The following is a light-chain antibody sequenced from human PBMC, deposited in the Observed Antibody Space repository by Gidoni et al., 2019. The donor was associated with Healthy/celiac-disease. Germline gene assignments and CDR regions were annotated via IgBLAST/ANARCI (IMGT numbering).Light chain of an antibody. Sequence: EIVLTQSPGTLSLSPGERATLSCRASQSVSSVYLAWLQQKPGQTPRLLVYGPSSRATGIPDRFSGSGSGTDFTRTISRLEPEDFAVYYCQQYGSSPWTFGQGTKVEIQ. CDR1: QSVSSVY. CDR2: GPS. V-gene: IGKV3-20*01. J-gene: IGKJ1*01. CDR3: QQYGSSPWT.